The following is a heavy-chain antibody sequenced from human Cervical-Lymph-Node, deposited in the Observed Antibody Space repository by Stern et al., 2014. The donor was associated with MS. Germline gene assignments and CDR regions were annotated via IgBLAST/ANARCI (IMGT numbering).Heavy chain of an antibody. D-gene: IGHD2/OR15-2a*01. V-gene: IGHV1-69*01. CDR2: IIPSLDTP. Sequence: VQLEESGAEVKRPGSSVKVSCKVSEETFSTYGVSWVRQAPGQGLEYMGGIIPSLDTPNYAQKFLGRLTITADEFTNKAYMELRSLRSEDTSLYNGARLGNNGLDIWGQGTMVVVSA. CDR1: EETFSTYG. CDR3: ARLGNNGLDI. J-gene: IGHJ3*02.